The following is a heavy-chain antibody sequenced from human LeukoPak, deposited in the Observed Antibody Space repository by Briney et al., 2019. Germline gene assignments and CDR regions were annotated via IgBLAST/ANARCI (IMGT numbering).Heavy chain of an antibody. D-gene: IGHD1-26*01. J-gene: IGHJ4*02. CDR1: GFPFSIYE. CDR2: ISYDGSNK. Sequence: GGSLRLSCAVSGFPFSIYEMNWVRQAPGKGLEWVAVISYDGSNKYYADSVKGRFTISRDNSKNTLYLQMNSLRAEDTAVYYCARVKWELPSYYFDYWGQGTLVTVST. V-gene: IGHV3-30*04. CDR3: ARVKWELPSYYFDY.